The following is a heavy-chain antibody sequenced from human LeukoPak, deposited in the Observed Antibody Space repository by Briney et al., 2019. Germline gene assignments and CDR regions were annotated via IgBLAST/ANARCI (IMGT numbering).Heavy chain of an antibody. CDR1: GFTFDDYA. Sequence: GGSLRLSCAASGFTFDDYAMHWVRQAPGKGLEWVSGISWNSGSIGYADSVKGRFTISRDNAKNSLYLQMNSLRAEDTALYYCAKDRRRDGSGSYFAAGDHWGQGTLVTVSS. J-gene: IGHJ4*02. CDR3: AKDRRRDGSGSYFAAGDH. CDR2: ISWNSGSI. V-gene: IGHV3-9*01. D-gene: IGHD3-10*01.